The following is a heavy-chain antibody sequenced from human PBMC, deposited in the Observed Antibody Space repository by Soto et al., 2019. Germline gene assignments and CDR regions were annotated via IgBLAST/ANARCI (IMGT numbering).Heavy chain of an antibody. V-gene: IGHV6-1*01. CDR3: ARQRNRAFDT. CDR2: TYYRSQWSS. Sequence: SQTLSLTCVISGDSVSSTSAAWVWVRQSPSRGLECLGRTYYRSQWSSDYAGSLKGRVTINADTTKNQFSLQLNSVTPEDTAVYYCARQRNRAFDTWGQGTLVTDS. CDR1: GDSVSSTSAA. J-gene: IGHJ4*02.